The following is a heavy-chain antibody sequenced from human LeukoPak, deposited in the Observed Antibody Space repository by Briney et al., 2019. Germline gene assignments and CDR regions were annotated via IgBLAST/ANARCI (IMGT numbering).Heavy chain of an antibody. J-gene: IGHJ2*01. CDR1: GFTFSDYY. CDR3: ARPDYSNSSRYWYFDL. D-gene: IGHD6-6*01. CDR2: ISYSASTI. Sequence: GGSLRLSCAASGFTFSDYYMSWLRQAPGKVLEWGLYISYSASTIYYADFVKGRFTISRDNAKNSLYLQMNSLRAEDTAVYYCARPDYSNSSRYWYFDLWGRGTLVTVSS. V-gene: IGHV3-11*04.